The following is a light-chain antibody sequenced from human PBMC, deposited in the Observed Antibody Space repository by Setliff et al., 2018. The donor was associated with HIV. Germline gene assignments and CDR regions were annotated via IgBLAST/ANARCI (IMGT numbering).Light chain of an antibody. CDR2: EVT. CDR3: CSYTDYSTVV. V-gene: IGLV2-14*01. CDR1: SSDVGAYNY. Sequence: QSALTQPASVSGSPGQSITVSCTGTSSDVGAYNYVSWYQQHPGKAPKLIIYEVTNRPSGVSNRFSGSKSGNTASLTISGLQAEDEAAYYCCSYTDYSTVVFGGGTKGTV. J-gene: IGLJ2*01.